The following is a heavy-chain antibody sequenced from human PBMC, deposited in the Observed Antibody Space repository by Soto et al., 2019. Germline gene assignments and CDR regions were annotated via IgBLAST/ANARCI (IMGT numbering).Heavy chain of an antibody. V-gene: IGHV6-1*01. CDR1: GDSVSSNSVA. J-gene: IGHJ4*02. CDR2: TYYRSKWYS. D-gene: IGHD1-1*01. Sequence: QVQLQQSGPGLVQPSQTLSLTCAISGDSVSSNSVAWNWIRQSPSRGLEWLGRTYYRSKWYSDYAVSVKSRITINPDTSKNEFSLHLNYVTPEDTAVYFCARDAPYNGRLLFFDYWGQGKLVTVSS. CDR3: ARDAPYNGRLLFFDY.